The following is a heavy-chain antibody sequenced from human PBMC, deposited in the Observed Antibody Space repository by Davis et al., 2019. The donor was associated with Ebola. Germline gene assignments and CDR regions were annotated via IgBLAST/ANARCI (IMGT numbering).Heavy chain of an antibody. D-gene: IGHD6-19*01. Sequence: GGSLRLSCAASGFTFSSYWMSWVRQAPGKGLEWVANIKQDGSEKYYVDSVKGRFTISRDNAKNSLYLQMNSLRSDDTAVYYCARQGGWQWLTDAFDIWGQGTMVTVSS. CDR2: IKQDGSEK. J-gene: IGHJ3*02. V-gene: IGHV3-7*03. CDR3: ARQGGWQWLTDAFDI. CDR1: GFTFSSYW.